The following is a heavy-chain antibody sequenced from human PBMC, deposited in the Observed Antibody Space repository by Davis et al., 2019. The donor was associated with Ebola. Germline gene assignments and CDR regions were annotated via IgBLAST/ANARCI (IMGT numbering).Heavy chain of an antibody. CDR2: ISSSTYT. D-gene: IGHD2-15*01. CDR3: AREARYCSGGSCYRHYYFDY. J-gene: IGHJ4*02. V-gene: IGHV3-11*06. CDR1: GLASSDHY. Sequence: GESLKISCAASGLASSDHYMSWIRQAPGKGLEWISYISSSTYTKYADSVKGRFTISRDNAKNSLHLQINSLRAEDTALYYCAREARYCSGGSCYRHYYFDYWGQGTLVTVSS.